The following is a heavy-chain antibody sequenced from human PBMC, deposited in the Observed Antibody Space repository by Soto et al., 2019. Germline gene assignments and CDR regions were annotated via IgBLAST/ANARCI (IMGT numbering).Heavy chain of an antibody. CDR2: MSHDGSHK. D-gene: IGHD6-19*01. CDR1: GFTFSTYG. J-gene: IGHJ6*02. CDR3: ARLPRSGWDHYYYGMDV. Sequence: QVQLVESGGGVVQAGGSLGLSCTASGFTFSTYGMHWVRQAPGKGPEWVAVMSHDGSHKAFLDSVKGRFIISRDNSTNTLYLKMNSLRPDDTAVYYCARLPRSGWDHYYYGMDVWGQGTTVIVSS. V-gene: IGHV3-30*03.